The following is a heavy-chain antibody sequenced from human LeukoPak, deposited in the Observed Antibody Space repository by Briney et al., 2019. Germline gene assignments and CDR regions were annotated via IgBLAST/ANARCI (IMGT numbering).Heavy chain of an antibody. CDR1: GGSFSGYY. D-gene: IGHD5-12*01. CDR3: ARDGYSGYLTAAGWFDP. Sequence: SETLSLTCAVYGGSFSGYYWSWIRQPPGKGLEWIGEINHSGSTNYNPSLKSRVTISVDTSKNQFSLKLSSVTAADMAVYYCARDGYSGYLTAAGWFDPWGQGTLVTVSS. CDR2: INHSGST. V-gene: IGHV4-34*01. J-gene: IGHJ5*02.